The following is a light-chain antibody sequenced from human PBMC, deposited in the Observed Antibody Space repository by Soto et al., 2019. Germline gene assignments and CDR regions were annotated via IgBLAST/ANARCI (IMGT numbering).Light chain of an antibody. Sequence: QSVLTQPPSASGTPGQRVTMSCSGSSSNIGSNTVNWYQQLPGTAPKLLFYSNNQRPSGVPDRFSGSKSGTSASLAISWLLSEDEADYYCSTWDDSLSALVVFGGGTKVTVL. V-gene: IGLV1-44*01. CDR2: SNN. CDR3: STWDDSLSALVV. J-gene: IGLJ2*01. CDR1: SSNIGSNT.